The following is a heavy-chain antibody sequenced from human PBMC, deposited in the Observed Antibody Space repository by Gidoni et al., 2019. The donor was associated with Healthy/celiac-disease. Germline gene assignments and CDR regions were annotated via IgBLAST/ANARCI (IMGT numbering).Heavy chain of an antibody. CDR1: GGSFSGYY. CDR3: ARYMTTVTTGYFDY. CDR2: INHSGST. D-gene: IGHD4-17*01. V-gene: IGHV4-34*01. Sequence: QVQLQQWGAGLLKPSETLSLTCAVYGGSFSGYYWSWIRQPPGQGLEWIGEINHSGSTNYNPSLKSRVTISVDTSKNQFSLKLSSVTAADTAVYYCARYMTTVTTGYFDYWGQGTLVTVSS. J-gene: IGHJ4*02.